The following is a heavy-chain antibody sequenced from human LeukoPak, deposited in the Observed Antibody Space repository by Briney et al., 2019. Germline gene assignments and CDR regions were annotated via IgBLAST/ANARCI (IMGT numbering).Heavy chain of an antibody. Sequence: GASVKVSCKASGYTFTKYAISWVRQAPGQGLEWMGWISTYNGNINYAQKFQGRVTLTTDTSTSTAYMELRSLRSDDTAIYYCARNYYGSESYYNVEGWFDPWGQGTLVTVSS. CDR1: GYTFTKYA. D-gene: IGHD3-10*01. CDR3: ARNYYGSESYYNVEGWFDP. CDR2: ISTYNGNI. J-gene: IGHJ5*02. V-gene: IGHV1-18*01.